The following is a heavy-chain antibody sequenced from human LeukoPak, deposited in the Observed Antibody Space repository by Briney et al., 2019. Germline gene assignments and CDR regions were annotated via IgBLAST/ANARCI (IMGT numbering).Heavy chain of an antibody. CDR3: ARGPGGGGYNLNYYYYMDV. CDR2: IIPIFGTA. CDR1: GGTFSSYA. Sequence: PVKVSCKASGGTFSSYAISWVRQAPGQGLEWMGGIIPIFGTANYAQKFQGRVTITTDESTSTGYMELSSLRSEDTAVYYCARGPGGGGYNLNYYYYMDVWGKGTTVTVSS. V-gene: IGHV1-69*05. J-gene: IGHJ6*03. D-gene: IGHD5-24*01.